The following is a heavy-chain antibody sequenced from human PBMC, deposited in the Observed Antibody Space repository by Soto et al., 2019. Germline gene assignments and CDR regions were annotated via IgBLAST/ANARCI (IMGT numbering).Heavy chain of an antibody. Sequence: EVQLLESGGGLVQPGGSLRLSCATSGFTFSSYSMTWVRQAPGKGLEWVSTISGSGSRTYYADPVKGRFTISRDNSKKTLYLQMNSLRAEDTAVYYCAKATSSGSHGEYWGQGTLVSVSS. D-gene: IGHD1-26*01. CDR2: ISGSGSRT. CDR3: AKATSSGSHGEY. V-gene: IGHV3-23*01. J-gene: IGHJ4*02. CDR1: GFTFSSYS.